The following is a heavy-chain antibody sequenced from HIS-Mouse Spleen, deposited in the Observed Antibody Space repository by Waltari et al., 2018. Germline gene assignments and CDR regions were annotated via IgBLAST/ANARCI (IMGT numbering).Heavy chain of an antibody. D-gene: IGHD5-18*01. Sequence: VQLQESGPGLVKPSETLSLTCTVSGYSISSGYYWGWIRQPPGKGLEWIGSIYHSGRTYYNPSRKSRVTISVDTSKNQFSLKLSSVTAADTAVYYCARDLVDTAMVGDYWGQGTLVTVSS. J-gene: IGHJ4*02. CDR2: IYHSGRT. CDR1: GYSISSGYY. CDR3: ARDLVDTAMVGDY. V-gene: IGHV4-38-2*02.